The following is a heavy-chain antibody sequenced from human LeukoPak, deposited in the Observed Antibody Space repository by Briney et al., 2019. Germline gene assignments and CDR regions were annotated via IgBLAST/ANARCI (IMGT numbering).Heavy chain of an antibody. CDR3: ARAPKYYNDSSELSQFDY. CDR2: IYYSGST. J-gene: IGHJ4*02. V-gene: IGHV4-31*03. D-gene: IGHD3-22*01. CDR1: GGSISSGGYY. Sequence: SQTLSLTCTVSGGSISSGGYYWNWIRQHPGKGLEWIGYIYYSGSTYYNPSLKSRLTISVDTSKNRFSLKLSSVTAPDTAVYYCARAPKYYNDSSELSQFDYWGQGTLVTVSS.